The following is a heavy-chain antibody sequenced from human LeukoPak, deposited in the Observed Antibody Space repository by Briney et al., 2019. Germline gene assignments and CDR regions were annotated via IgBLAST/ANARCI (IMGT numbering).Heavy chain of an antibody. V-gene: IGHV6-1*01. CDR2: TYYRSKWYN. D-gene: IGHD3-16*02. Sequence: SQTLSLTCAISGDSVSSNSAAWNWIRQSPSRGLEWLGRTYYRSKWYNDYAVSVKSRITINPDTSKNQFSLKLSSVTAADTAVYYCARGDYVWGSYRYNWFDPWGQGTLVTVSS. CDR3: ARGDYVWGSYRYNWFDP. CDR1: GDSVSSNSAA. J-gene: IGHJ5*02.